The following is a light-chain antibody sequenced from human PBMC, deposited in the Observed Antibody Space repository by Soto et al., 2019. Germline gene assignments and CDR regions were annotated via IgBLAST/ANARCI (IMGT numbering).Light chain of an antibody. V-gene: IGKV3-15*01. CDR3: QQYNNWS. Sequence: EIMMTQSPATLSVKQGERATLSCRASQSVSSNLAWYQQKPGQAPRLLIYGASTRATGIPARFSGSGSGTEFTLTISSLQPDDFATYYCQQYNNWSFGQGTRLEIK. CDR2: GAS. J-gene: IGKJ5*01. CDR1: QSVSSN.